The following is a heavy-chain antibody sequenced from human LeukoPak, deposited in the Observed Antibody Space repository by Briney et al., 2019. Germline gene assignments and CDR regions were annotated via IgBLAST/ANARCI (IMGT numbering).Heavy chain of an antibody. J-gene: IGHJ4*02. CDR1: GYTFTSYA. D-gene: IGHD1-26*01. V-gene: IGHV1-8*03. Sequence: ASVNVSCKASGYTFTSYAINWVRQATGQGLEWMGWMNPNSGNTGYAQKFQGRVTITRNTSISTAYMELSSLRSEDTAVYYCARGLPYSGSYSKDYWGQGTLVSVSS. CDR3: ARGLPYSGSYSKDY. CDR2: MNPNSGNT.